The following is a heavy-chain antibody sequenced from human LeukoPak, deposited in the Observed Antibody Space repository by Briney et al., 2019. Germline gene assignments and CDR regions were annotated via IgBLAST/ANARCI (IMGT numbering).Heavy chain of an antibody. D-gene: IGHD5-18*01. CDR1: GFTFSSYA. V-gene: IGHV3-23*01. CDR2: ISGSGGST. Sequence: GGSLRLSCGASGFTFSSYAMSWVRQAPGKGLEWVSAISGSGGSTYYADSVKGRFTISRDNSKNTLYLQMISLRAEDTAVYYCARESGYNYGYIDSWGQGTLVTVSS. CDR3: ARESGYNYGYIDS. J-gene: IGHJ4*02.